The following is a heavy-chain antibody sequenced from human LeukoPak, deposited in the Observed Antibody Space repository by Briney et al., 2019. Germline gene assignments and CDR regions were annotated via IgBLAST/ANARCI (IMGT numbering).Heavy chain of an antibody. Sequence: GGSLRLSCGASGFPLSGYWMSWVRQAPGKGLEWVANIHKDGSAKRYVDSVKGRFTISRENAKSSLYLQMNSLRDEDTAVYYCTRDRGFGADDYWGQGSLVSVSS. V-gene: IGHV3-7*01. CDR2: IHKDGSAK. CDR1: GFPLSGYW. J-gene: IGHJ4*02. D-gene: IGHD3-10*01. CDR3: TRDRGFGADDY.